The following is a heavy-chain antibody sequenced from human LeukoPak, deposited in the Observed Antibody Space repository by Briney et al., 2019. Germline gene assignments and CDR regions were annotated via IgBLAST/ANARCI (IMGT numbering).Heavy chain of an antibody. J-gene: IGHJ4*02. CDR1: GYTFTRYY. D-gene: IGHD5-18*01. CDR3: ARAPGGIQLWYVDFDY. Sequence: SVKVSCKASGYTFTRYYMHWVTQAPGQGLEWMGRINPNSGGTNYAQKFQGRVTMTRDTSISTASMELSRLRSDDTAGYYCARAPGGIQLWYVDFDYWGQGTLVTVSS. CDR2: INPNSGGT. V-gene: IGHV1-2*06.